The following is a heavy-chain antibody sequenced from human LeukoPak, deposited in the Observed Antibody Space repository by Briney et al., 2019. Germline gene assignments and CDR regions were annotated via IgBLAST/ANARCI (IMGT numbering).Heavy chain of an antibody. CDR2: IYPGDSDT. CDR1: GYSFTSYW. CDR3: ARVSRYSGYEGDAFDI. J-gene: IGHJ3*02. Sequence: GESLRISCKGSGYSFTSYWIGWVRQMPGKGLEWMGMIYPGDSDTRYSPSFQGQVTISADKSISTAYLQWSSLKASDTAMYYCARVSRYSGYEGDAFDIWGQGTKVTVSS. V-gene: IGHV5-51*01. D-gene: IGHD5-12*01.